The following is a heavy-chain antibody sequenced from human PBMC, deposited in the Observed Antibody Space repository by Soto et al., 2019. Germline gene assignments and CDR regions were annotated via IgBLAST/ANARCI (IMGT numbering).Heavy chain of an antibody. D-gene: IGHD6-19*01. J-gene: IGHJ4*02. Sequence: QLQLQESGPGLVKPSETLSLTCSVSGGSISSSSYFWGWIRQPPGKGLEWIGTVYYSGSTYYNPSMRRPATISEDTYKTLSPLMLSSVTAADAAVYCCTRARIAVAGTGHIDYWGQGTLVTVSS. CDR1: GGSISSSSYF. V-gene: IGHV4-39*01. CDR2: VYYSGST. CDR3: TRARIAVAGTGHIDY.